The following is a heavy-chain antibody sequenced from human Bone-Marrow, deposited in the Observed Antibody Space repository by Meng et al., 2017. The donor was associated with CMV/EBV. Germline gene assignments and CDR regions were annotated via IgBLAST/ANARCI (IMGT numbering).Heavy chain of an antibody. CDR2: IWNDGSNK. CDR3: ARAWYSGSFYGMDV. J-gene: IGHJ6*02. Sequence: GESLKISCTASGFIFSNHGMHWVRQAPGKGLEWVAIIWNDGSNKYYADSVTGRFTTSRDNSKNTLYLHMNSLRAEDTAVYYCARAWYSGSFYGMDVGGQGTTVTV. V-gene: IGHV3-33*01. CDR1: GFIFSNHG. D-gene: IGHD1-26*01.